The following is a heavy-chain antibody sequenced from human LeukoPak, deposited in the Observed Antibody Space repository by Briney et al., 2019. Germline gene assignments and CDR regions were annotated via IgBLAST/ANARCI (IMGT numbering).Heavy chain of an antibody. CDR1: GFALNNYA. Sequence: PGGSLRLSCAASGFALNNYAISCVRQAPGKGLEWVSAISGSGASTYYADSVKGRFTISRDNSKNTLYLQMNSLRAEDTAVYYCARRATPSPHFDYWGQGTLVTVSS. CDR3: ARRATPSPHFDY. D-gene: IGHD2-15*01. V-gene: IGHV3-23*01. J-gene: IGHJ4*02. CDR2: ISGSGAST.